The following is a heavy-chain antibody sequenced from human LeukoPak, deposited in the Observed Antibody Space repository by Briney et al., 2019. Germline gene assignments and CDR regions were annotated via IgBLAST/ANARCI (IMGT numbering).Heavy chain of an antibody. D-gene: IGHD4-17*01. J-gene: IGHJ3*02. CDR1: DYTFTTYG. Sequence: ASVKVSCKASDYTFTTYGISWVRQAPGQGLEWMGWISAYNGNTNYAQKLQGRVTMTTDTSTSTAYMELRSLRSDDTAVYYCARESYGDYTSFDIWGQGTMVTVSS. CDR3: ARESYGDYTSFDI. CDR2: ISAYNGNT. V-gene: IGHV1-18*01.